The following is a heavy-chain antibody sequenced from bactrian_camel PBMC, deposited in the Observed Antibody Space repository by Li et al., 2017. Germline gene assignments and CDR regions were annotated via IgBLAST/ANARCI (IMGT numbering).Heavy chain of an antibody. D-gene: IGHD6*01. J-gene: IGHJ4*01. CDR2: IDADGKT. V-gene: IGHV3S53*01. CDR1: GYTVSSTR. CDR3: RLSCRSSPYGSY. Sequence: VQLVESGGGSVQAGGSLRLSCAASGYTVSSTRMGWFRQAPGKEREGVATIDADGKTVYTGSVKGRFTIAADYAKNTASLQMNSLKPEDTAMYVCRLSCRSSPYGSYWGQGTQVTVS.